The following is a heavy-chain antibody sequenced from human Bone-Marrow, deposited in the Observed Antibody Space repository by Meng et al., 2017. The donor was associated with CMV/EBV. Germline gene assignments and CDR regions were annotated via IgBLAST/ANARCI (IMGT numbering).Heavy chain of an antibody. CDR3: ARDLRAVRITMIVEPSPAEPFDY. CDR2: IYYSGST. Sequence: SETLSLTCTVSGASISSSSYYWGGIRQPPGKGLEWIGSIYYSGSTYYNPSLKSRVTISVDTSKNQFSLKLRSVTAADTAVYYCARDLRAVRITMIVEPSPAEPFDYWGQGKLVTVSS. V-gene: IGHV4-39*07. J-gene: IGHJ4*02. CDR1: GASISSSSYY. D-gene: IGHD3-22*01.